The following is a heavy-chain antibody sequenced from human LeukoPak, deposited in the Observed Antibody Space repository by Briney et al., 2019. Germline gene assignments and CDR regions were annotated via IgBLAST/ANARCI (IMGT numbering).Heavy chain of an antibody. Sequence: GSSVKVSCKASGGTFSSYAISWVRQAPGQGLEWRGGIIPIFGTANYAQKFQGRVTITADESTSTAYMELSSLRSEDTAVYYCARARYYYDSSGYWYLDYWGQGTLVTVSS. J-gene: IGHJ4*02. D-gene: IGHD3-22*01. V-gene: IGHV1-69*01. CDR2: IIPIFGTA. CDR3: ARARYYYDSSGYWYLDY. CDR1: GGTFSSYA.